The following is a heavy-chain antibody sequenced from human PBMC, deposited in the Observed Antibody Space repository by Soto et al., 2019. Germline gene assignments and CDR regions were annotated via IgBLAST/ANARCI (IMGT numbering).Heavy chain of an antibody. V-gene: IGHV1-69*12. D-gene: IGHD5-12*01. CDR2: IIPIFGTV. Sequence: QVQLVQSGAAVKKPGSSVKVSCKASGGTFSNYPVSWVRQAPGQGLEWMGGIIPIFGTVNYAQKFQGRLTITADESPSTAYMELSSLRSEDTAVYYCARGNHRWLQLWYFELWGRGTLVTVSS. CDR1: GGTFSNYP. CDR3: ARGNHRWLQLWYFEL. J-gene: IGHJ2*01.